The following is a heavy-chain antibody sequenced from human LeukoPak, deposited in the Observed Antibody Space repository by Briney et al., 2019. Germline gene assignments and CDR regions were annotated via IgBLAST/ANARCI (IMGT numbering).Heavy chain of an antibody. J-gene: IGHJ4*02. V-gene: IGHV3-74*01. CDR3: AKDPDCTSGICYTFFDY. CDR2: INSDGSST. Sequence: PGGSLRLSCAAPEFTFTSYWMHWVRHAPGKGLVWVSRINSDGSSTSYADSVKGRFTISRDNAKNTLYLQMNSLRAEDTAVYYCAKDPDCTSGICYTFFDYWGQGTLVTVSS. D-gene: IGHD2-8*01. CDR1: EFTFTSYW.